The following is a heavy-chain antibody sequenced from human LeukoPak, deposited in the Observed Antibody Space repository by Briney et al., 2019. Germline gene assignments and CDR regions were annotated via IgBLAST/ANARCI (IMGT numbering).Heavy chain of an antibody. CDR3: ARRGTGTTLYYGMDV. D-gene: IGHD1-1*01. J-gene: IGHJ6*02. Sequence: GESLRISCKGSGHSFTSYWISWVRQMPGKGLEWMGRIDPSDSYTNYSPSFQGHVTISADKSISTAYLQWSSLKASDTAMYYCARRGTGTTLYYGMDVWGQGTTVTVSS. CDR1: GHSFTSYW. CDR2: IDPSDSYT. V-gene: IGHV5-10-1*01.